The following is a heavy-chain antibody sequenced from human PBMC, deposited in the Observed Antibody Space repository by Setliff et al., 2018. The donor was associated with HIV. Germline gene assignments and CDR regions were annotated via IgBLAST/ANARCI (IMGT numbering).Heavy chain of an antibody. CDR1: GGTFSTYV. V-gene: IGHV1-69*10. J-gene: IGHJ6*02. CDR2: MLPILGMG. D-gene: IGHD4-4*01. Sequence: SVKVSCKTSGGTFSTYVITWVRQAPGQGLEWMGGMLPILGMGDFAQKFQGRVTITVDASTRTAYMELSSLTSDDTAVYYCAGSAHSYSYMGYYYHTMDVWGQGTTVTVSS. CDR3: AGSAHSYSYMGYYYHTMDV.